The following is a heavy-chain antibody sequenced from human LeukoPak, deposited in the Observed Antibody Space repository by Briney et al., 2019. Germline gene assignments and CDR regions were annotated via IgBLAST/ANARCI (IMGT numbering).Heavy chain of an antibody. J-gene: IGHJ6*03. CDR3: ARELAPQLRSPYYYYYYMDV. D-gene: IGHD2-2*01. CDR1: GGTFSSYA. Sequence: SVKVSCKASGGTFSSYAISWVRQAPGRGLEWMGGIIPIFGTANYAQKFQGRVTITTDESTSTAYMELSSLRSEDTAVYYCARELAPQLRSPYYYYYYMDVWGKGTTVTVSS. CDR2: IIPIFGTA. V-gene: IGHV1-69*05.